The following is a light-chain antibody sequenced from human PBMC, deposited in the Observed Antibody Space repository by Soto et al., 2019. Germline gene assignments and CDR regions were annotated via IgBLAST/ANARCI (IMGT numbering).Light chain of an antibody. V-gene: IGKV1-5*01. CDR3: QHGLT. CDR1: QSISSW. CDR2: DAS. Sequence: DIQMTQSPSTLSASVGDRVTITCRASQSISSWLAWYQQKPGKAPKLLIYDASSLESGVPSRFSGSGAGTEFTLAISSLQPDDFATYYCQHGLTFGGGTKVEIK. J-gene: IGKJ4*01.